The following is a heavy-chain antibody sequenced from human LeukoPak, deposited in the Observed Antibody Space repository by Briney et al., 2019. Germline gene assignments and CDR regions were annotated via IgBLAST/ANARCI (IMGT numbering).Heavy chain of an antibody. Sequence: SETLSLTCTASGVSISSRSYFWGWIRQPPGKGLEWIGYIYYSGSTNYNPSLKSRVTISVDTSKNQFSLKLSSVTAADTAVYYCARDTSPRIFRFDPWGQGTLVTVSS. CDR2: IYYSGST. CDR1: GVSISSRSYF. V-gene: IGHV4-61*01. J-gene: IGHJ5*02. D-gene: IGHD2-15*01. CDR3: ARDTSPRIFRFDP.